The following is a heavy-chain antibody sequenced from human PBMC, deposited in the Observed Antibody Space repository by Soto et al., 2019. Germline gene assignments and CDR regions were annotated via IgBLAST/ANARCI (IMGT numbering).Heavy chain of an antibody. Sequence: QVQLVQSGAEVKKSGASVKVSCKPSGYSFSDYFIQWVRQAPGQGLEWVAWINPKTAATNYAKKFQGRVSLNWDTPSTTAYMDLTRLRPDDTAVYYCARIKWGLNYYNGMDVWGQGTTVIVSS. J-gene: IGHJ6*02. CDR1: GYSFSDYF. CDR2: INPKTAAT. CDR3: ARIKWGLNYYNGMDV. D-gene: IGHD1-26*01. V-gene: IGHV1-2*02.